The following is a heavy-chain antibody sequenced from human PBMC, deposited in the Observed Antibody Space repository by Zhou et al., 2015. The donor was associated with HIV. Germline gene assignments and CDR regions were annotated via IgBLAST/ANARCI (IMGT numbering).Heavy chain of an antibody. CDR1: GGTFSSYA. J-gene: IGHJ6*02. Sequence: QVQLVQSGAEVKKPGSSVKVSCKASGGTFSSYAISWVRQAPGQGLEWMGGIIPIFGTANYAQKFQGRVTITADKSTSTAYMELSSLRSEDTAVYYCARRRVPRGIAAAGNYYYYGMDVWGQGTTVTVSS. V-gene: IGHV1-69*06. CDR2: IIPIFGTA. CDR3: ARRRVPRGIAAAGNYYYYGMDV. D-gene: IGHD6-13*01.